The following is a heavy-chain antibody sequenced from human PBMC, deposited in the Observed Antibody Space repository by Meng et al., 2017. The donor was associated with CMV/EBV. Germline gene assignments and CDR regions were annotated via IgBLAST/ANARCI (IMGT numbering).Heavy chain of an antibody. V-gene: IGHV3-21*01. CDR3: ARGFSITALSDY. J-gene: IGHJ4*02. Sequence: GESLKISCAASGFTFSSYSVNWVRQAPGKGLEWVSSISSSSSYIYYADSVKGRFTISRDNAKNSLYLQMNSLRAEDTAVYYCARGFSITALSDYWGQGTLVTVSS. D-gene: IGHD1-14*01. CDR2: ISSSSSYI. CDR1: GFTFSSYS.